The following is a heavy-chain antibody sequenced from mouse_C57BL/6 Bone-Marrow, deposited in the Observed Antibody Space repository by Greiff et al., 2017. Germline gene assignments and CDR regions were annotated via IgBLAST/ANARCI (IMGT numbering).Heavy chain of an antibody. V-gene: IGHV1-69*01. CDR2: IDPSDSYT. Sequence: QVQLQQPGAELVMPGASVKLSCKASGYTFTSYWMHWVKQRPGQGLEWIGEIDPSDSYTNYNQKFKGKSTLTVDKSSSTAYMQLSSLTSEDSAVSYCARGRGYAMDYWGQGTSVTVSS. CDR3: ARGRGYAMDY. J-gene: IGHJ4*01. CDR1: GYTFTSYW.